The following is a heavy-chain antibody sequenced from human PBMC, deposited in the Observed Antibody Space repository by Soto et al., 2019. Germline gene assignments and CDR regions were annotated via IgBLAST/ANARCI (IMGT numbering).Heavy chain of an antibody. Sequence: SVKVSCKASGGTFSSYTISWVRQAPGQGLEWMGRIIPILGIANYAQKFQGRVTITADKSTSTAYMELSSLRSEDTAVYYCARAFHYYDSSGYYYYYGMDVWGQGTTVTVSS. D-gene: IGHD3-22*01. V-gene: IGHV1-69*02. CDR1: GGTFSSYT. CDR3: ARAFHYYDSSGYYYYYGMDV. J-gene: IGHJ6*02. CDR2: IIPILGIA.